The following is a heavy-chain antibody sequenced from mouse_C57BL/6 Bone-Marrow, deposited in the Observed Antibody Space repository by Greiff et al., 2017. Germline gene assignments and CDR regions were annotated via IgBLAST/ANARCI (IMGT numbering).Heavy chain of an antibody. CDR2: IDPSDSYT. CDR1: GYTFTSYW. Sequence: VQLQQPGAELVKPGASVKLSCKASGYTFTSYWMQWVKQRPGQGLEWIGEIDPSDSYTNYNQKFQGKATLTVDTSSSTAYMQLSSLTSEDSAVYYCARGHYGSSSYWGQGTTLTVSS. V-gene: IGHV1-50*01. CDR3: ARGHYGSSSY. D-gene: IGHD1-1*01. J-gene: IGHJ2*01.